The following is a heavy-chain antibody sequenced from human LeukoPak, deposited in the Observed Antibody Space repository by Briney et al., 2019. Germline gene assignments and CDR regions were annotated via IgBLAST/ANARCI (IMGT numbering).Heavy chain of an antibody. CDR1: GFTFSNAW. CDR3: TRQQLVLDF. V-gene: IGHV3-15*01. CDR2: IKSKTDGGTT. J-gene: IGHJ4*02. Sequence: PGGSLRLSCAASGFTFSNAWMSWVRQAPGEGLEWVGHIKSKTDGGTTDYAAPVKGRFTISRDDSKNTLYLQMNSLKTEDTAVYYCTRQQLVLDFWGQGTLVTVSS. D-gene: IGHD6-13*01.